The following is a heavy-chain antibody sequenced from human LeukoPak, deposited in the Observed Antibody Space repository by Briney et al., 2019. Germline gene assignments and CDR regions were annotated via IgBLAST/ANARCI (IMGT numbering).Heavy chain of an antibody. CDR2: IRSKAYGGTT. D-gene: IGHD3-10*01. CDR1: GFTFGDYA. Sequence: PGGSLRLSCTASGFTFGDYAMSWVRQAPGKGLEWVAFIRSKAYGGTTEYAASVKGRFTISRDDSKSIAYLQMNSLKTEDTAVYYCTSDYHGFRPDMDVWGKGTTVTVSS. J-gene: IGHJ6*03. CDR3: TSDYHGFRPDMDV. V-gene: IGHV3-49*04.